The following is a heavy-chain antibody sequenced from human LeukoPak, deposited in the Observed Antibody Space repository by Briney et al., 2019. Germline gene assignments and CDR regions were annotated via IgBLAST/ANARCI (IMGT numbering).Heavy chain of an antibody. CDR1: GFTFRSYS. CDR2: ISSSSSYI. CDR3: ARDAYCGGDCYDAFDV. D-gene: IGHD2-21*01. J-gene: IGHJ3*01. V-gene: IGHV3-21*01. Sequence: GGSLRLSCAASGFTFRSYSMNWVRQAPGKGLEWVSSISSSSSYIYYADSVKVRFTISRDNAKNSLDLKMNSMRAEDTAVYYCARDAYCGGDCYDAFDVWGQGTMVTVSS.